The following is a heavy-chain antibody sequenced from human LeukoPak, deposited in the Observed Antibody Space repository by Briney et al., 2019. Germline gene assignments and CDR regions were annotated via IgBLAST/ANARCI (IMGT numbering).Heavy chain of an antibody. CDR3: ARDLDASSSLDY. J-gene: IGHJ4*02. Sequence: ASVKVSCKASGYTFTDYYMHWVRQAPGQGLEWMGWIHPRSGATRYAPKFQGRVTMTRDTSIITAYMELSRLRSDDTAVYYCARDLDASSSLDYWGQGTLVTVSS. CDR1: GYTFTDYY. CDR2: IHPRSGAT. V-gene: IGHV1-2*02. D-gene: IGHD6-6*01.